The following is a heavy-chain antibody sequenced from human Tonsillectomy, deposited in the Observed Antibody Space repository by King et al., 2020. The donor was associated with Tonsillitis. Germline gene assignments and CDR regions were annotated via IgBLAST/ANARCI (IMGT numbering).Heavy chain of an antibody. CDR1: GFTFSSYG. J-gene: IGHJ6*02. CDR2: ISYDGSNK. V-gene: IGHV3-30*03. D-gene: IGHD7-27*01. CDR3: VSNWGSYHYYYGMDV. Sequence: VQLVESGGGVVQPGRSLRLSCAASGFTFSSYGMHWVRQAPGKGLEWVAVISYDGSNKYYADSVKGRFTISRDNSKNTLYLQMNSLRAEDTAVYYCVSNWGSYHYYYGMDVWGQGTTVTVSS.